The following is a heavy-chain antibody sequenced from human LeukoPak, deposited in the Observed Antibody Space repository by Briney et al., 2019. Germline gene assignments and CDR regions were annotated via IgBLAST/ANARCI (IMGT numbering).Heavy chain of an antibody. D-gene: IGHD6-19*01. CDR1: GGTFSSYA. CDR2: IIPIFGTA. V-gene: IGHV1-69*13. CDR3: ARVAAVSGHFYY. J-gene: IGHJ4*02. Sequence: ASVKVSCKASGGTFSSYAISWVRQAPGQRLEWMGGIIPIFGTANYAQKFQGRVTITADGSTSTAYMELSSLRSEDTAVYYCARVAAVSGHFYYWGQGTLVTVSS.